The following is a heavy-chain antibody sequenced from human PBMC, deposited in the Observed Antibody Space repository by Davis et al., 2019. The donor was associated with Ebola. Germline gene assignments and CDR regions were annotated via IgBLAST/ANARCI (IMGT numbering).Heavy chain of an antibody. CDR3: VRDADRGGDFDL. V-gene: IGHV3-43*01. D-gene: IGHD3-16*01. Sequence: GESLKISCAASGFTFDDYTIHWVRQAPGKGLEWVSLISWDGESTWHADSVKGRFTISRDNAKKSLYLQMNSLRAEDTAVYSCVRDADRGGDFDLWGRGTLVTVSS. CDR2: ISWDGEST. CDR1: GFTFDDYT. J-gene: IGHJ2*01.